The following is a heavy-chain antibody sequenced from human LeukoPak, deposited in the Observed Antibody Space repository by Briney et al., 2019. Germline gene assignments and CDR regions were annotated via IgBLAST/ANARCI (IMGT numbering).Heavy chain of an antibody. V-gene: IGHV3-64*01. D-gene: IGHD2-15*01. CDR1: GFTFSSYT. CDR3: ASEVDGGSHP. J-gene: IGHJ5*02. Sequence: PGRSLRLSCAASGFTFSSYTMHWVRQAPGKGLESVSAISSNGGSTYYLNSVKGRFTISRDNSKNTLYLQMGSLSPDDMAVYYCASEVDGGSHPWGQGTLVTVP. CDR2: ISSNGGST.